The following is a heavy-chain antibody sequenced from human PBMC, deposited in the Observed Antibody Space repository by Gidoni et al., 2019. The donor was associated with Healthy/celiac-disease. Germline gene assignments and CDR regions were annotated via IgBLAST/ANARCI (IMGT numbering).Heavy chain of an antibody. CDR1: GFTFSSYG. Sequence: VQLVESGGGVVQTGRSLRLSCAASGFTFSSYGMHWVRQAPGKGLEWVAVISYDGSNKYYADSVKGRFTISRDNSKNTLYLQMNSLRAEDTAVYYCAKDGKAMDYWGQGTLVTVSS. CDR3: AKDGKAMDY. CDR2: ISYDGSNK. D-gene: IGHD2-2*01. V-gene: IGHV3-30*18. J-gene: IGHJ4*02.